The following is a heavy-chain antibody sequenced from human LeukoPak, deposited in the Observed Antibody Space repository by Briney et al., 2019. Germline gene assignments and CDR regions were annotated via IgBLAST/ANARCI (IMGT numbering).Heavy chain of an antibody. Sequence: GGSLRLSCAASGITLSNAWMNWVRQAPGKGLEWLARIKSRLDGGTTDYAAPVKGRFTISRDDSKNTLYLQMNSLKTEDTAVYYCTGVRALDTWCQGTMVTVSS. J-gene: IGHJ3*02. CDR3: TGVRALDT. D-gene: IGHD4/OR15-4a*01. V-gene: IGHV3-15*01. CDR1: GITLSNAW. CDR2: IKSRLDGGTT.